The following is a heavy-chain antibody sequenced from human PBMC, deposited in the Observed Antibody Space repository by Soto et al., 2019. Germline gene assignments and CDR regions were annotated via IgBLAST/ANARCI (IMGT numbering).Heavy chain of an antibody. Sequence: QVQLVESGGGLVKPGGSLRLSCAVSGFTFSDYYMTWIRQAPGKGLEWVSYISSSTSHTNYADSVKGRFTISRDNAKNSLFLQMNSLGAEDTAVYYCARGRGAAADYFDVWGQGTLVTVSS. J-gene: IGHJ4*02. V-gene: IGHV3-11*05. CDR1: GFTFSDYY. D-gene: IGHD6-25*01. CDR2: ISSSTSHT. CDR3: ARGRGAAADYFDV.